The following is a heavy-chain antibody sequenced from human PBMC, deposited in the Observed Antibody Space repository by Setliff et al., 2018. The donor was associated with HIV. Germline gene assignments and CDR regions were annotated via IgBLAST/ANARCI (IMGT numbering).Heavy chain of an antibody. Sequence: PGGSLRLSCSASGFTFSSYAMHWVRQAPGKGLEYVSAISINGGSTYYADSVKGRFTISRDNSKNTLYLQMSSLRAEDTAVYYCGKARVDGDSYYYYYMDVWGKGTTVTVSS. CDR2: ISINGGST. CDR3: GKARVDGDSYYYYYMDV. J-gene: IGHJ6*03. D-gene: IGHD2-15*01. CDR1: GFTFSSYA. V-gene: IGHV3-64D*09.